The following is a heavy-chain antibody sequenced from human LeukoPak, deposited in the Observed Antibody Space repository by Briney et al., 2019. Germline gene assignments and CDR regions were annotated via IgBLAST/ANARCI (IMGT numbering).Heavy chain of an antibody. J-gene: IGHJ4*02. CDR3: DREKTVDYGGNTRYFDY. D-gene: IGHD4-23*01. CDR2: IYHSGST. V-gene: IGHV4-30-2*01. Sequence: SETLSLTCAVSGGSISSGGYSWSWIRQPPGKGLEWIGYIYHSGSTYYNPSLKSRVTISVDRSKNQFSLKLSSVTAADTAVYYCDREKTVDYGGNTRYFDYWGQGTLVTVSS. CDR1: GGSISSGGYS.